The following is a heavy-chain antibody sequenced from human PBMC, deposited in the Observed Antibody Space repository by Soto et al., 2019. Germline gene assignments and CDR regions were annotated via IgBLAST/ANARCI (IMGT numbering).Heavy chain of an antibody. CDR1: SGSISSEQR. CDR3: ARSFGWYAIDH. J-gene: IGHJ4*02. V-gene: IGHV4-4*01. CDR2: IHHSGIT. D-gene: IGHD6-19*01. Sequence: QMQLQESGPGLVKPSETLSLICTVSSGSISSEQRWTWVRQPPGKGLEWIGEIHHSGITNENPSLRSRATMSVDKSKNQFSLRLNSVTAADTAVYCCARSFGWYAIDHWGQGTLVILSS.